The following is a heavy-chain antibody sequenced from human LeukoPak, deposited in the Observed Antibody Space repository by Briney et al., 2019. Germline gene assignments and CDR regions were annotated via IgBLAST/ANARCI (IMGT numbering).Heavy chain of an antibody. CDR2: ISYDGSNK. CDR3: ARDPRHDTLAVARPVYYFDY. J-gene: IGHJ4*02. D-gene: IGHD6-19*01. V-gene: IGHV3-30*04. CDR1: GFTFSSYA. Sequence: GGSLRLSCAASGFTFSSYAMHWARQAPGKGLEWVAVISYDGSNKYYADSVKGRFTISRGNSKNTLYLQMNSLRAEDTAVYYCARDPRHDTLAVARPVYYFDYWGQGTLVTVSS.